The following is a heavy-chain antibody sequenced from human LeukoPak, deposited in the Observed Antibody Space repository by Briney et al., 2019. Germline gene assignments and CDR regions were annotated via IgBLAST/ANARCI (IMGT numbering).Heavy chain of an antibody. V-gene: IGHV1-2*02. CDR3: VRGYCSGNTCYDPDFEH. J-gene: IGHJ4*02. CDR2: FTPHSGGT. D-gene: IGHD2-15*01. CDR1: GYTFTDHY. Sequence: ASVKVSCKASGYTFTDHYIHWVRQAPGQGPEWMGWFTPHSGGTNYAQRFQGRVTMTGDTSISSAYMELNSLGSDDTAVYYCVRGYCSGNTCYDPDFEHWGQGTLVSVSS.